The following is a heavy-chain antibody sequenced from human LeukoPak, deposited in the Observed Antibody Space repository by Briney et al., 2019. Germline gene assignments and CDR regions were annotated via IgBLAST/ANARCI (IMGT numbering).Heavy chain of an antibody. CDR3: ARDSSGLSYSDY. J-gene: IGHJ4*02. CDR2: IYSGGTT. Sequence: PGGSLRLSCAASGFTVSSNYMSWVRQAPGKGLEWVSVIYSGGTTYYADSVKGRFTISRDNSKNTLYLQMNSLRAEDTAVYYCARDSSGLSYSDYWGQGTLVTVSS. CDR1: GFTVSSNY. V-gene: IGHV3-66*01. D-gene: IGHD3-22*01.